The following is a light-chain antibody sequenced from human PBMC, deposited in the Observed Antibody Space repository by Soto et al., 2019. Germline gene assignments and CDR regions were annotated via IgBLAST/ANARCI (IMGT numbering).Light chain of an antibody. J-gene: IGLJ2*01. V-gene: IGLV2-14*01. CDR3: ASFRSGTILV. CDR1: RSDIGDSNF. Sequence: QSVLTQPPSVSGAPGQRVTISCTGPRSDIGDSNFISWYQHSPGKAPRLLIYEVNNRPSGVSRRFSGSKAGNTASLTISGLLDDDEADYFCASFRSGTILVFGSGTKLTVL. CDR2: EVN.